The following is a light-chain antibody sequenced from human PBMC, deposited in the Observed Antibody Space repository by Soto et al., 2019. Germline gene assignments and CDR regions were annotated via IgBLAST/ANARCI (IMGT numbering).Light chain of an antibody. CDR2: EVT. J-gene: IGLJ1*01. Sequence: QSALTQPASVSGSPGQSITISCTGNSSDVGGYDFVSWYRQYPGQAPKILIYEVTHRPSGVPDRFSGSKSGNTASLTISGLQADDEADYYCSSYTITSSPVFGPGTKLTVL. CDR1: SSDVGGYDF. CDR3: SSYTITSSPV. V-gene: IGLV2-14*01.